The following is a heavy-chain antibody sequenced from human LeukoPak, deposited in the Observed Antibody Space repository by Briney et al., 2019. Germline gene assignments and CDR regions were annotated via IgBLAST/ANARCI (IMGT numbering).Heavy chain of an antibody. J-gene: IGHJ3*02. Sequence: SETLSLTCTVSSGSISSGTYYWSWIRQPAGKGLEWIGRIYSSGSTNYNPSLKSRVTISVDTSKNQFSLKLSSVTAADTAVYYCARDLLHLGYAFDIWGRGTMVTVSS. CDR1: SGSISSGTYY. V-gene: IGHV4-61*02. CDR3: ARDLLHLGYAFDI. CDR2: IYSSGST. D-gene: IGHD3-10*01.